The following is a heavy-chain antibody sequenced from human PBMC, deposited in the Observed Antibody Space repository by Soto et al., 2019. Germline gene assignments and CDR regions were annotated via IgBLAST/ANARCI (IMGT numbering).Heavy chain of an antibody. Sequence: SGGSLRLSCAASGFTFSSYAMHWVRQAPGKGLEWVAVISYDGSNKYYADSVKGRFTISRDNSKNTLYLQMNSLRAEDTAVYYCARRADNWNVVYYYYYGMDVWGQGTTVTVSS. J-gene: IGHJ6*02. CDR1: GFTFSSYA. V-gene: IGHV3-30-3*01. CDR2: ISYDGSNK. D-gene: IGHD1-20*01. CDR3: ARRADNWNVVYYYYYGMDV.